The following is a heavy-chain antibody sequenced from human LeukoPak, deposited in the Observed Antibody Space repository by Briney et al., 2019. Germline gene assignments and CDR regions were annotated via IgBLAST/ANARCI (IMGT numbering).Heavy chain of an antibody. CDR3: ARGGAERPLTPRLD. CDR1: GGSISSSSYY. CDR2: IFYSGST. V-gene: IGHV4-39*07. Sequence: SETLSLTCPVSGGSISSSSYYWGWIHQPPGKGLEWIGSIFYSGSTFYNPSLKSRVTISVDTSKNQFSLKLSSVTAADTAVYYCARGGAERPLTPRLDWGQGTLVTVSS. D-gene: IGHD1-1*01. J-gene: IGHJ4*02.